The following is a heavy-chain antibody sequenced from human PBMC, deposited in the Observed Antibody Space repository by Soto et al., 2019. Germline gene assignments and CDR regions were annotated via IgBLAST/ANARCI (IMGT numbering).Heavy chain of an antibody. Sequence: QVQLVQSGAEVKKPGSSVKVSCTASGGTFSSYAISWVRQAPGQGLEWMGGIIPIFGTANYAQKFQGRVTITEDESTSTAYMELSSLRSEDTAVYYCARDPKSSGYDYGGFDYWGQGNLVTVSS. J-gene: IGHJ4*02. V-gene: IGHV1-69*01. D-gene: IGHD5-12*01. CDR1: GGTFSSYA. CDR2: IIPIFGTA. CDR3: ARDPKSSGYDYGGFDY.